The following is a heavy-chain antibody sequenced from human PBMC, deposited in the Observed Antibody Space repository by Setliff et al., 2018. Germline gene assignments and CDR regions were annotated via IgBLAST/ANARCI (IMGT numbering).Heavy chain of an antibody. CDR3: ATSPANGGHDAFNI. CDR2: ISGGGRYT. D-gene: IGHD6-25*01. V-gene: IGHV3-21*01. CDR1: GFTFSSYS. J-gene: IGHJ3*02. Sequence: GGSLRLSCIASGFTFSSYSMNWVRQAPGKGLEWVSSISGGGRYTYSADSVRGRFTISRDNAKNSLYVQMNNLRAEDTAVYYCATSPANGGHDAFNIWGQGTVVTVSS.